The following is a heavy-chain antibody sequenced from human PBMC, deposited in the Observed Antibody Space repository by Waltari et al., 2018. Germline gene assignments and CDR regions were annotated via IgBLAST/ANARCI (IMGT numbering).Heavy chain of an antibody. CDR3: ARTIEMATFYDY. J-gene: IGHJ4*02. CDR1: GGSIRSYY. Sequence: QVQLQESGPGLVKPSETLSLTCTVSGGSIRSYYWSWIRQPPGKGLEWIGYIYYSGSTNYNPSLKSRVTISVDTSKNQFSLKLSSVTAADTAVYYCARTIEMATFYDYWGQGTLVTVSS. V-gene: IGHV4-59*01. D-gene: IGHD5-12*01. CDR2: IYYSGST.